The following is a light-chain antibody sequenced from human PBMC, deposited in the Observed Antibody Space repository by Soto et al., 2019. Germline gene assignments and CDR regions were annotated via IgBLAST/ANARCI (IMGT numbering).Light chain of an antibody. CDR1: SGHSSYA. V-gene: IGLV4-69*01. CDR3: QTWDTGTRVV. Sequence: QPVLTQSPSASASLGASVKLTCTLNSGHSSYAIAWHQQQPEKGPRYLMKLNSDGSHSKGDGIPDRFSGSSSGAERYLTISSLQSEDEADYYCQTWDTGTRVVFGGGTKLTVL. J-gene: IGLJ2*01. CDR2: LNSDGSH.